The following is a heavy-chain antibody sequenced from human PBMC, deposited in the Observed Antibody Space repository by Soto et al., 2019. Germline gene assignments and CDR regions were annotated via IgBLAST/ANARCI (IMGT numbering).Heavy chain of an antibody. V-gene: IGHV1-18*04. CDR1: GYTFTSYA. CDR2: ISTYNGNT. Sequence: GASVKVCCKASGYTFTSYALSWVRHAPGQGLEWMGWISTYNGNTNYAQNLQGRVTMTTDISTNTAYMELRSLRSDDTAVYYCARVVGGIPVPGSWNWFDPWGQGTLVTVSS. D-gene: IGHD6-19*01. J-gene: IGHJ5*02. CDR3: ARVVGGIPVPGSWNWFDP.